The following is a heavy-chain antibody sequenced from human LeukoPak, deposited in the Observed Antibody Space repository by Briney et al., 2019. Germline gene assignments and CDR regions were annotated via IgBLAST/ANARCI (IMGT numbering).Heavy chain of an antibody. D-gene: IGHD3-3*01. V-gene: IGHV3-21*04. Sequence: PGGSLRLSCAASGFTFSSYSMNWVRQAPGKGLEWVSSISSSSSYIYYADSVKGRFTISRDNSKNTLYLQMNSLRAEDTAVYYCAKEGETYYDFWSGYYPVDYWGQGTLVTVSS. CDR1: GFTFSSYS. CDR2: ISSSSSYI. CDR3: AKEGETYYDFWSGYYPVDY. J-gene: IGHJ4*02.